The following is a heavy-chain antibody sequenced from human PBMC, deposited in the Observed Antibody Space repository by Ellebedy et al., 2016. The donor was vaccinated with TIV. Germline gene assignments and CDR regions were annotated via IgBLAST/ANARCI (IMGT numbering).Heavy chain of an antibody. D-gene: IGHD3-10*01. CDR2: TYYRSKWYN. V-gene: IGHV6-1*01. CDR3: ARGETMVRGEYYFDY. Sequence: SQTLSLTXXISGDSVSSNSDAWNWIRQSPSRGLEWLGRTYYRSKWYNDYAVSVKSRITINPDTSKNQFSLQLNSVTPEDTAVYYCARGETMVRGEYYFDYWGQGTLVTVSS. J-gene: IGHJ4*02. CDR1: GDSVSSNSDA.